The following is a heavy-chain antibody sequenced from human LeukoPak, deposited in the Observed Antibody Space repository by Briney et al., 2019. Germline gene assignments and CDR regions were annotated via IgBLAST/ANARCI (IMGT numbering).Heavy chain of an antibody. D-gene: IGHD1-26*01. CDR1: GFTFSSYA. Sequence: GGSLRLFCAASGFTFSSYAMHWVRQAPGKGLEWVAVISYDGSNKYYADSVKGRFTISRDNSKNTLYLQMNSLRAEDTAVYYCARGYSGSYFLSHLSYYFDYWGQGTLVTVSS. CDR3: ARGYSGSYFLSHLSYYFDY. CDR2: ISYDGSNK. J-gene: IGHJ4*02. V-gene: IGHV3-30-3*01.